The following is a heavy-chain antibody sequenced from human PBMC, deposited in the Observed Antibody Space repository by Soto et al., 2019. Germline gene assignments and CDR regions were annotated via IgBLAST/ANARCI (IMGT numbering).Heavy chain of an antibody. CDR3: AKDPRGNGDVTHYYNGMDV. CDR2: ISDDGRNT. V-gene: IGHV3-30*18. J-gene: IGHJ6*02. Sequence: QAQLVASGGGVVQPGRSLRLSCEVSGFRFSSYGVHWVRQAPGKGLEWVALISDDGRNTFYPDSVKGRFSISRDNSKNTVYLQMNSLRAEDTAVYYCAKDPRGNGDVTHYYNGMDVWGQGTTVTVPS. D-gene: IGHD4-17*01. CDR1: GFRFSSYG.